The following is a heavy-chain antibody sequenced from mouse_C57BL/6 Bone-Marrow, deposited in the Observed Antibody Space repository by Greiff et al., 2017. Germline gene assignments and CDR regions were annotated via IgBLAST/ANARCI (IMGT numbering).Heavy chain of an antibody. J-gene: IGHJ2*01. CDR3: ARSYYYGSSLDY. D-gene: IGHD1-1*01. CDR1: GYSFTDYN. CDR2: INPNYGTT. V-gene: IGHV1-39*01. Sequence: EVQLKESGPELVKPGASVKISCKASGYSFTDYNMNWVKQSNGKSLEWIGVINPNYGTTSYNQKFKGKATLTVDQSSSTAYMQLNSLKSEHSAVYYCARSYYYGSSLDYWGQGTTLTVSS.